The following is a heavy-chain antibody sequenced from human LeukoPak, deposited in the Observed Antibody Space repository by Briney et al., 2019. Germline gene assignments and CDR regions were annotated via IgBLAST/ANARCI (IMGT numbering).Heavy chain of an antibody. Sequence: SETLSLTCAVYGGSFSGYYWSWIRQPPGKGLEWIGEINHSGSTNYNPSLKSRVAISVDTSKNQFSLKLSSVTAADTAVYYCARDRELGYWGQGTLVTVSS. V-gene: IGHV4-34*01. CDR1: GGSFSGYY. J-gene: IGHJ4*02. D-gene: IGHD1-1*01. CDR2: INHSGST. CDR3: ARDRELGY.